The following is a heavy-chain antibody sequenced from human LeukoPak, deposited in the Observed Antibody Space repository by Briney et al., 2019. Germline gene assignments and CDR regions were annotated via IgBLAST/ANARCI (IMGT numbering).Heavy chain of an antibody. Sequence: SETLSLTCTVSGGSISSSDSYWGWIRQPPGKGLEWIGSIYYSGSTYYNPSLKSRVTISIDMSKNQFSLKLNSVTAADTAVYYCARGISTGWSIKYFFDFWGQGTLVTVSS. CDR2: IYYSGST. V-gene: IGHV4-39*01. J-gene: IGHJ4*02. CDR1: GGSISSSDSY. CDR3: ARGISTGWSIKYFFDF. D-gene: IGHD6-19*01.